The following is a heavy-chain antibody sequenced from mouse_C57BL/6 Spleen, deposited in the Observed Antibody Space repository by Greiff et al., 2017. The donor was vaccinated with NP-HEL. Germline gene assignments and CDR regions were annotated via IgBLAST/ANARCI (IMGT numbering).Heavy chain of an antibody. V-gene: IGHV5-17*01. J-gene: IGHJ1*03. CDR2: ISSGSSTI. Sequence: EVQLVESGGGLVKPGGSLKLSCAASGFTFSDYGMHWVRQAPEKGLEWVAYISSGSSTIYYADTVKGRFTISRDNAKNTLFLQMTSLTSEDTAMYDCARGDYYGSSDWYFDVWGTGTTVTVSS. D-gene: IGHD1-1*01. CDR3: ARGDYYGSSDWYFDV. CDR1: GFTFSDYG.